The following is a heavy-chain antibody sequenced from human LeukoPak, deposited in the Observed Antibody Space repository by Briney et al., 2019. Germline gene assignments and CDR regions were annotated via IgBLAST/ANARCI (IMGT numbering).Heavy chain of an antibody. CDR1: SGSISSYY. D-gene: IGHD1-26*01. Sequence: SETLSLTCTVSSGSISSYYWSWIRQPPGKGLEWIGYIYYSGSTNYNPSLKSRVTISVDTSKNQFSLKLSSVTAAGTAVYYCASIGDSGSHADLTGWGQGTLVTVSS. J-gene: IGHJ4*02. V-gene: IGHV4-59*01. CDR2: IYYSGST. CDR3: ASIGDSGSHADLTG.